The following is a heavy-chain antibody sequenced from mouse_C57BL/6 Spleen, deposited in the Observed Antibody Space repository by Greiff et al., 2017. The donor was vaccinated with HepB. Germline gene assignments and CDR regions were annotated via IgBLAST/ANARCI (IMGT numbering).Heavy chain of an antibody. Sequence: EVMLVESGGGLVKPGGSLKLSCAASGFTFSSYAMSWVRQTPEKRLEWVANISDGGSYTYYPDNVKGRFTISRDNAKNNRYLQMSHLKSEDTAMYYCATLYGSSLYAMDYWGQGTSVTVSS. J-gene: IGHJ4*01. CDR3: ATLYGSSLYAMDY. CDR1: GFTFSSYA. CDR2: ISDGGSYT. D-gene: IGHD1-1*01. V-gene: IGHV5-4*03.